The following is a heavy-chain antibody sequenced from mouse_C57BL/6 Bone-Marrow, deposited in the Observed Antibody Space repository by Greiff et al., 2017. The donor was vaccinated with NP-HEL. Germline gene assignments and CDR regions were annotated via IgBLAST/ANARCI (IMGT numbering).Heavy chain of an antibody. CDR1: GYTFTSYW. D-gene: IGHD2-4*01. CDR3: ARWDDYDAI. Sequence: QVQLQQPGAELVKPGASVKLSCKASGYTFTSYWMHWVKQRPEQGLEWIEMIHPNSGSTNYNEKFKSKATMTVDKSSSTAYMQLSSLTSEDTAVYYCARWDDYDAIWGQGTTLTVSS. CDR2: IHPNSGST. J-gene: IGHJ2*01. V-gene: IGHV1-64*01.